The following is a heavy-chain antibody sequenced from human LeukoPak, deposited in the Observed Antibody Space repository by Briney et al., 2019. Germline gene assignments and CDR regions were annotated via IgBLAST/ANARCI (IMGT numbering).Heavy chain of an antibody. CDR1: GFTFDDYG. J-gene: IGHJ4*02. Sequence: GGSLRPSCAASGFTFDDYGMSWVRQAPGKGLEWVSGISWNSGSIGYADSVKGRFTISRDNAKNSLYLQMNSLRAEDTAVYYCARGWAGTGGNYWGQGTLVTVSS. D-gene: IGHD6-19*01. V-gene: IGHV3-20*04. CDR3: ARGWAGTGGNY. CDR2: ISWNSGSI.